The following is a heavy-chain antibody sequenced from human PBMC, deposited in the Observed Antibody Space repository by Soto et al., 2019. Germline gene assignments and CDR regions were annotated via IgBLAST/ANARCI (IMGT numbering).Heavy chain of an antibody. J-gene: IGHJ6*02. CDR2: MGYNGFT. Sequence: QVQLQESGPGLVKPSETLSLTCTISGGPMNNYYCSWFRQPRGQGLEWIGYMGYNGFTRYNPSLRSRVAISLDTAKNQFSPNLSSVTAADTALYYCARQGFGELHGLVDVWGQGITVTVSS. CDR3: ARQGFGELHGLVDV. CDR1: GGPMNNYY. V-gene: IGHV4-59*08. D-gene: IGHD3-10*01.